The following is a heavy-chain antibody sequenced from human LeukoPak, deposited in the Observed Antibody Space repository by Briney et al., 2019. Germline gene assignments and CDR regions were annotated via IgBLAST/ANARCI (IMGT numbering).Heavy chain of an antibody. J-gene: IGHJ4*02. D-gene: IGHD2-21*01. CDR1: GVSMSAYQ. V-gene: IGHV4-4*09. Sequence: SETLSLTCTVSGVSMSAYQWSWVRQSPEKGLEWIGCINTKGETSYNPSLKSRVTTSVDTSKSQFSLRLTSVTAADTAVYHCATSNDAKIAPFDHWGQGAPVTVSS. CDR3: ATSNDAKIAPFDH. CDR2: INTKGET.